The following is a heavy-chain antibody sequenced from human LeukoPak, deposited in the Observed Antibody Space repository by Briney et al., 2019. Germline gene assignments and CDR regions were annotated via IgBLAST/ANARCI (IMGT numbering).Heavy chain of an antibody. Sequence: GGSLRLSCAASGFIFSSYWMAWVRQAPGKGLEWVAFIRYDGSNKYYADSVKGRFTISRDNSKNTLYLRMNSLRAEDTAVYYCAKDSAGDYDSSGFDYWGQGTLVTVSS. D-gene: IGHD3-22*01. J-gene: IGHJ4*02. V-gene: IGHV3-30*02. CDR1: GFIFSSYW. CDR2: IRYDGSNK. CDR3: AKDSAGDYDSSGFDY.